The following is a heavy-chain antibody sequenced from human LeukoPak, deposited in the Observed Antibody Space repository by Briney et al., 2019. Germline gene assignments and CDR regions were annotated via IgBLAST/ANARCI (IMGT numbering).Heavy chain of an antibody. CDR2: VTGTGGNT. J-gene: IGHJ4*02. CDR1: GFTFDSYA. CDR3: ARVHGSGSYRFDF. V-gene: IGHV3-23*01. Sequence: GGSLRLSCEGSGFTFDSYAMSWVRQSPGKGLEWVSAVTGTGGNTYHADSVKDRFTISRDNSKNTVYLQMNSLRAEDTAIYYCARVHGSGSYRFDFWGQGTLVTVSS. D-gene: IGHD3-10*01.